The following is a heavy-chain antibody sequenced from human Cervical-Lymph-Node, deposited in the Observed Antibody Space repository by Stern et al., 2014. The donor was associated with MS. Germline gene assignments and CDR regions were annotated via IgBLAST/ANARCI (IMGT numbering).Heavy chain of an antibody. CDR3: ARHSIKGYNCFDT. V-gene: IGHV1-18*01. D-gene: IGHD1-14*01. J-gene: IGHJ5*02. CDR1: GFALTSAG. CDR2: ISAYNVNP. Sequence: QMQLVQSGAELKKTGASVKVSCKASGFALTSAGISWVRQAPGQGLEWMGWISAYNVNPTYAQRFQDRVNMTTDTSTSTAYMELRSLRSDDTAVYYCARHSIKGYNCFDTWGQGTLVTVSS.